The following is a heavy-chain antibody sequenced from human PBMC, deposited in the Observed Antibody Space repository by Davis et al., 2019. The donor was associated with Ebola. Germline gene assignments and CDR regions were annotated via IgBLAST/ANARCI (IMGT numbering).Heavy chain of an antibody. CDR2: IHDSGNI. D-gene: IGHD2-8*01. J-gene: IGHJ5*02. CDR3: ARDPSCPHGVCAKDRNWFDT. CDR1: GDLVGNANFY. Sequence: MPSETLSLTCTVAGDLVGNANFYWGWIRQAPRKGLEWIGFIHDSGNIYSNPSLRGRVSISLHPSRNQISLKLRSVTAADSAVYYCARDPSCPHGVCAKDRNWFDTWGQGTLVTVSS. V-gene: IGHV4-30-4*01.